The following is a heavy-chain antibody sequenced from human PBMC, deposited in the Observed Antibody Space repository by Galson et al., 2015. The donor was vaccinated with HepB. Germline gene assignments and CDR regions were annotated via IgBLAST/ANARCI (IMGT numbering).Heavy chain of an antibody. V-gene: IGHV3-30*18. CDR3: AKEGLGFRELLKGWMDY. J-gene: IGHJ4*02. CDR2: ISYDGSNK. D-gene: IGHD3-10*01. CDR1: GFTFSSYG. Sequence: SLRLSCAASGFTFSSYGMHWVRQAPGKGLEWVAVISYDGSNKYYADSVKGRFTISRDNSKNTLYLQMNSLRAEDTAVYYCAKEGLGFRELLKGWMDYWGQGTLVTVSS.